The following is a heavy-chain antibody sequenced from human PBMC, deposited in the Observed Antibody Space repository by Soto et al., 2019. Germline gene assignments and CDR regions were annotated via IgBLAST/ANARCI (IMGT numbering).Heavy chain of an antibody. J-gene: IGHJ4*02. V-gene: IGHV3-7*05. CDR1: TFTFASYW. CDR3: GRGGGSIGAIIDS. Sequence: EMHLVESGGGLVQPGGSLRLSCEASTFTFASYWMSWVRRAPGKGLEWVANIKQEGSEKYYVDAVKGRFTISRDNAKNSASRQTNSRRGDDTAVYYCGRGGGSIGAIIDSWGQGNLVTVSS. CDR2: IKQEGSEK. D-gene: IGHD5-12*01.